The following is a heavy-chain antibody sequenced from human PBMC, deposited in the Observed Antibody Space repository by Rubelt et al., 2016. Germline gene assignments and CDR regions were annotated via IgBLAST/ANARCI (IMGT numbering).Heavy chain of an antibody. Sequence: EVQLVESGGGLVKPGGSLRLSCVASGFSFSGYTMSWVRQAPGKGLEWVSSIMSSSSYISYAESLKGRCTSSRDKAKNSLYLQRSSLRADDTAVYYCTRDRTGYSFEGDYWGQGTLVTVSS. J-gene: IGHJ4*02. CDR3: TRDRTGYSFEGDY. CDR1: GFSFSGYT. V-gene: IGHV3-21*01. CDR2: IMSSSSYI. D-gene: IGHD5-18*01.